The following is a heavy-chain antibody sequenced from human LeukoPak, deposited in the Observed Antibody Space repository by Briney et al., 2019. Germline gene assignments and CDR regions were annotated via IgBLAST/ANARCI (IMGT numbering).Heavy chain of an antibody. D-gene: IGHD6-13*01. J-gene: IGHJ4*02. V-gene: IGHV4-39*02. Sequence: SETLSLTCTVSGGSIGSSSYYWGWIRQPPGKGLEWIGSIYYSGSTYYNPSLKSRVTISVDTSKNHFSLKLSSVTAADTAVYYCARASSVAGSFGYWGQGTLVTVSS. CDR3: ARASSVAGSFGY. CDR2: IYYSGST. CDR1: GGSIGSSSYY.